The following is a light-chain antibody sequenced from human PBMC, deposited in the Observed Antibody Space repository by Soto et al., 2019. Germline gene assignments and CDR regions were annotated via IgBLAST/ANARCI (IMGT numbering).Light chain of an antibody. CDR1: QSFSSRY. Sequence: EIVLTQSPGTLSLSPGQGATLSCGASQSFSSRYLAWFQQKAGQAPRLLIYAASSRASGVPDRFSGSWSGTDFTLTISRLEPEDSAVYYCHQSGVSPYTFGQGTKLEIK. V-gene: IGKV3-20*01. J-gene: IGKJ2*01. CDR2: AAS. CDR3: HQSGVSPYT.